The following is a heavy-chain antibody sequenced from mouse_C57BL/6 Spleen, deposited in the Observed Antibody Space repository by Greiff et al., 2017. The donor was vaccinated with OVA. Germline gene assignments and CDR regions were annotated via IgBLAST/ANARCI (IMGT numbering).Heavy chain of an antibody. V-gene: IGHV1-54*01. Sequence: VQLQQSGAELVRPGTSVKVSCKASGYAFTNYLIEWVKQRPGQGLEWIGVINPGSGGTNYNEKFKGKATLTADKSSSTAYMQLSSLTSEDSAVYFCARAPYYDAMDYWGQGTSVTVSS. CDR1: GYAFTNYL. CDR2: INPGSGGT. D-gene: IGHD2-10*01. J-gene: IGHJ4*01. CDR3: ARAPYYDAMDY.